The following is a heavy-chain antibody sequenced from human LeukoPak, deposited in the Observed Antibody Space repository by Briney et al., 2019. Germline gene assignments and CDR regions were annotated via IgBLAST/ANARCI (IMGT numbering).Heavy chain of an antibody. V-gene: IGHV3-53*01. CDR3: VSCGGGYNYFDY. CDR1: GFSVSSSY. J-gene: IGHJ4*02. D-gene: IGHD5-24*01. Sequence: GGSLTLSCAASGFSVSSSYMSWVRQAPGKGLEWASVIYRGGDNYYGDSVKGRFTISRDNSKNTLYLQMNSLRVEDTAVYYCVSCGGGYNYFDYWGQGILVTVSS. CDR2: IYRGGDN.